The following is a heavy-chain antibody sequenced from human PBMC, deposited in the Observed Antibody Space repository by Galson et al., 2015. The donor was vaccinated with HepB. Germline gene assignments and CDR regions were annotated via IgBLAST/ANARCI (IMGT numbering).Heavy chain of an antibody. D-gene: IGHD3-22*01. CDR3: TTVYDSSGYYYEPAEYFQH. CDR2: ISSNSRTI. Sequence: SLRLSCAAPGFTFSSYSMNWVRQAPGKGLEWVSYISSNSRTIYYADSVKGRFTISRDNADNTLYLQMNSLKTEDTAVYYCTTVYDSSGYYYEPAEYFQHWGQGTLVTVSS. V-gene: IGHV3-48*04. J-gene: IGHJ1*01. CDR1: GFTFSSYS.